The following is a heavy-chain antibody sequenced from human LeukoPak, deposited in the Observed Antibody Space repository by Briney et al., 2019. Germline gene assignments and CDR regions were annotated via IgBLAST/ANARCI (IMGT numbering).Heavy chain of an antibody. D-gene: IGHD6-19*01. CDR3: ARVRYSSGWYGD. CDR1: GGSISSYY. Sequence: SETLSLTCAVSGGSISSYYWSWIRQPPRKGLEWIGYIYYSGSTNYNPSLKSRVTISVDTSKNQFSLKLSSVPAADTAVYYCARVRYSSGWYGDWGQGTLVTVSS. CDR2: IYYSGST. V-gene: IGHV4-59*01. J-gene: IGHJ4*02.